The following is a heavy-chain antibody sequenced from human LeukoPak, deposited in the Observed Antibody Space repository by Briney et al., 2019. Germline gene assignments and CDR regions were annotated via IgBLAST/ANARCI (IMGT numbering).Heavy chain of an antibody. CDR2: ISGSGGST. V-gene: IGHV3-23*01. Sequence: GESLRLSCAASGFTVNSNYMSWVRQAPGKGLEWVSAISGSGGSTYYADSVKGRFTISRDNSKNTLYLQMNSLRAEDTAAYYCAKDLVVFAFDIWGQGTMVTVSS. J-gene: IGHJ3*02. D-gene: IGHD2-15*01. CDR3: AKDLVVFAFDI. CDR1: GFTVNSNY.